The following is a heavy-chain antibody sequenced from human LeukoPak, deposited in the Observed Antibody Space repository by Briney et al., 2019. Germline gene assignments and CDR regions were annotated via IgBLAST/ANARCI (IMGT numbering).Heavy chain of an antibody. CDR1: GGSISRGGYS. CDR3: ARGADYDFWSGYLANWFDP. CDR2: IYHSGTT. J-gene: IGHJ5*02. V-gene: IGHV4-30-2*01. Sequence: PSETLSPTCAVSGGSISRGGYSWSWIRQPPGKGLEWIGFIYHSGTTYYNPSLKSRVTISVDTSKNQFSLKLSSVTAADTAVYYCARGADYDFWSGYLANWFDPWGQGTLVTVSS. D-gene: IGHD3-3*01.